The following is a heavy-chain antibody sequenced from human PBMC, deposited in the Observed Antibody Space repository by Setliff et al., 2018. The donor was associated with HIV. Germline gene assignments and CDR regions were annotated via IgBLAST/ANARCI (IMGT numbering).Heavy chain of an antibody. J-gene: IGHJ3*02. CDR3: ARVYYFDSSGYYQRGDVFDI. CDR1: GGSISNYY. Sequence: SETLSLTCTVSGGSISNYYWSWIRQPPGKGLEWIGYISYTGTTKYNPSLKSRVTISVDTSKNQFSVRLTSVTAADTAMYHCARVYYFDSSGYYQRGDVFDIWGQGTMVTVSS. CDR2: ISYTGTT. D-gene: IGHD3-22*01. V-gene: IGHV4-59*01.